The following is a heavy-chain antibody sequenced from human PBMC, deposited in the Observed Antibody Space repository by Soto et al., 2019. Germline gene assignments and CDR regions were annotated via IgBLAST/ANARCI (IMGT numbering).Heavy chain of an antibody. CDR1: GFTFNNYG. Sequence: GGSLRLSCAAWGFTFNNYGMHWVRQAPGKGLEWVVFISFDGRNTDYLDSVKGRFTISRDNSKNRLYLEMTSRRAEDTAVYYCVKKSGSGSYHKVGSGAHFDSWGQGX. D-gene: IGHD3-10*01. V-gene: IGHV3-30*18. CDR2: ISFDGRNT. CDR3: VKKSGSGSYHKVGSGAHFDS. J-gene: IGHJ4*02.